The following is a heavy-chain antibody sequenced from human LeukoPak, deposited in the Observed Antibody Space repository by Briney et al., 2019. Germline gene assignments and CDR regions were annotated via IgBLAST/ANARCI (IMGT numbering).Heavy chain of an antibody. CDR3: ARDVVDCGDYDVSRWFDP. Sequence: ASVKVSCKASGGTFSSYAISWVRQAPGQGLEWMGRIIPILGIANYAQKFQGRVTITADKSTSTAYMELSSLRSEDTAVYYCARDVVDCGDYDVSRWFDPWGQGTLVTVSS. J-gene: IGHJ5*02. V-gene: IGHV1-69*04. CDR1: GGTFSSYA. D-gene: IGHD4-17*01. CDR2: IIPILGIA.